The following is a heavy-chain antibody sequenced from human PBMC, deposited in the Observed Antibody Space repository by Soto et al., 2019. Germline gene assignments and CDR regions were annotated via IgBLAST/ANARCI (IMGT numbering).Heavy chain of an antibody. CDR3: AKPASGWYPKLMNGMDV. J-gene: IGHJ6*02. D-gene: IGHD6-19*01. Sequence: DVQLLESGGGLVQPGGSLRLSCVVSGFTFISYAMSWFRQAPGKGLEWVSSISGSGVNIYYSDSVKGRFTISRDNSKNRLHLQMNSLRAEDTAVYYCAKPASGWYPKLMNGMDVWGQGTTVTVSS. CDR2: ISGSGVNI. V-gene: IGHV3-23*01. CDR1: GFTFISYA.